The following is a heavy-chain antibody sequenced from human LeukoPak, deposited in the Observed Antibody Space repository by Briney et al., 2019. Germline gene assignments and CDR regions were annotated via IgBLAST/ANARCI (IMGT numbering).Heavy chain of an antibody. D-gene: IGHD1-26*01. Sequence: SQTLSLICAISGDSVSTNSATWTWLRQSPSRGLEWLGRTYYRSKWSNDYAVSMKSRITINPDTSKNQFSLQLNSVTPEDTAVYYCARLVGASWFDSWGQGTLVTVSS. V-gene: IGHV6-1*01. CDR3: ARLVGASWFDS. J-gene: IGHJ5*01. CDR1: GDSVSTNSAT. CDR2: TYYRSKWSN.